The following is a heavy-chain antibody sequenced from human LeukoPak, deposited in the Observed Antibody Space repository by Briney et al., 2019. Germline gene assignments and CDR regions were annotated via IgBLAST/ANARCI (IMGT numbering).Heavy chain of an antibody. CDR3: VASWYYYYMDV. J-gene: IGHJ6*03. CDR2: IYSGGST. Sequence: PSETLSLTCTVSGGSISSNYMSWVRQAPGKGLEWVSVIYSGGSTYYADSVKGRFTISRDNSKNTLYLQMNSLRAEDTAVYYCVASWYYYYMDVWGKGTTVTVSS. CDR1: GGSISSNY. D-gene: IGHD2-2*01. V-gene: IGHV3-66*02.